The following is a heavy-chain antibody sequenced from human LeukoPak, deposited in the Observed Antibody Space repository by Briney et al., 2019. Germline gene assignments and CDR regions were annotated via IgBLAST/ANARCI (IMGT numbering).Heavy chain of an antibody. Sequence: EASVKVSCKASGYTFTSYGISWVRQAPGQGLEWMGWISAYNGNTNYAQKLQGRVTMTTDTSTSTAYMELRSLRSDDTAVYYCARDRRERGYSYGYSPFGYWGQGTLVTVSS. CDR3: ARDRRERGYSYGYSPFGY. J-gene: IGHJ4*02. V-gene: IGHV1-18*01. D-gene: IGHD5-18*01. CDR2: ISAYNGNT. CDR1: GYTFTSYG.